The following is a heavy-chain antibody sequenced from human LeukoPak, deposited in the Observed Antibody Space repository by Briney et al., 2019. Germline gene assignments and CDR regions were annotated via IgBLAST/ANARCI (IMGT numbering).Heavy chain of an antibody. V-gene: IGHV3-74*01. CDR1: GFAFSSYW. CDR2: VNLDGRST. CDR3: ARDVWGDRDGFFDD. D-gene: IGHD5-24*01. J-gene: IGHJ4*02. Sequence: GGSLRLSCAASGFAFSSYWMHWVRQDPGKGLLWVARVNLDGRSTSYAESVKGRFTTSRDNAKKTVYLQMNSLRADDTAVYYCARDVWGDRDGFFDDWGQGTLVTVSS.